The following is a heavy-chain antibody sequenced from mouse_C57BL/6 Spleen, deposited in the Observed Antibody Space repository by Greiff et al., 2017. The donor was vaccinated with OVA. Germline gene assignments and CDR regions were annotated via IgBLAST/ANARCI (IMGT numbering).Heavy chain of an antibody. CDR1: GYTFTSYW. CDR3: TRGDDGYYAYAMDY. V-gene: IGHV1-5*01. CDR2: IYPGNSDT. J-gene: IGHJ4*01. Sequence: VQLQQSGTVLARPGASVKMSCKTSGYTFTSYWMHWVKQRPGQGLEWIGAIYPGNSDTSYNQKFKGKAKLTAVTSASTAYMELSSLTNEDSAVYYCTRGDDGYYAYAMDYWGQGTSVTVSS. D-gene: IGHD2-3*01.